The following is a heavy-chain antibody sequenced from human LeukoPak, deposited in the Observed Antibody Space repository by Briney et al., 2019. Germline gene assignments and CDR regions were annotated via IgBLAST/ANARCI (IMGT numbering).Heavy chain of an antibody. Sequence: GSLRLSCAASGFTFSSYEMNWVRQAPGKGLEWVSYISSSGSTIYYADSVKGRFTISRDNAKNSLYLQMNSLRAEDTAVYYCAKDPLYYDFWSGYFDYWGQGTLVTVSS. CDR2: ISSSGSTI. V-gene: IGHV3-48*03. J-gene: IGHJ4*02. CDR1: GFTFSSYE. CDR3: AKDPLYYDFWSGYFDY. D-gene: IGHD3-3*01.